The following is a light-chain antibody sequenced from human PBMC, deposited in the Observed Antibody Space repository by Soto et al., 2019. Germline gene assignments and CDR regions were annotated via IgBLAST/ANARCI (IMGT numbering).Light chain of an antibody. Sequence: DIQMTQSPSSLSASLGDRVTITCRASQGIKKYVAWYQQKPGKVPKLLIYAASSLQSGVPSRFSGSGSGTDFTLTISSLQPEDVATYYCQKYDTVPWAFAQGTKVDIK. CDR1: QGIKKY. CDR3: QKYDTVPWA. V-gene: IGKV1-27*01. CDR2: AAS. J-gene: IGKJ1*01.